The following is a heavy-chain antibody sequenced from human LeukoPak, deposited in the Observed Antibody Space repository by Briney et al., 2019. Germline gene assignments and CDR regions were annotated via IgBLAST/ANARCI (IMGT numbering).Heavy chain of an antibody. CDR2: IIPIFGTA. Sequence: SVKVSCKASGYTFTSYGITWVRQAPGQGLEWMGGIIPIFGTANYAQKFQGRVTITADKSTSTAYMELSSLRSEDTAVYYCARVPPAGYCSSTSCFTGNWFDPWGQGTLVTVSS. CDR1: GYTFTSYG. CDR3: ARVPPAGYCSSTSCFTGNWFDP. V-gene: IGHV1-69*06. J-gene: IGHJ5*02. D-gene: IGHD2-2*03.